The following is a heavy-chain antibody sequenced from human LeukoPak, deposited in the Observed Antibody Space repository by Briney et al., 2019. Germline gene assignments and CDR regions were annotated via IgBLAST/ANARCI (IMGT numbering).Heavy chain of an antibody. CDR2: IRSKAYGETT. CDR1: GFSVGDHA. V-gene: IGHV3-49*04. D-gene: IGHD6-19*01. J-gene: IGHJ6*02. Sequence: GGSLRLSCTGSGFSVGDHAMTWVRQAPGKGLEWVGFIRSKAYGETTGYAASVNGRFTISRDDSTNTIYLQMDSLKIEDTAVYYYARGPIYLWLYYGMDVWGQGTTVTVSS. CDR3: ARGPIYLWLYYGMDV.